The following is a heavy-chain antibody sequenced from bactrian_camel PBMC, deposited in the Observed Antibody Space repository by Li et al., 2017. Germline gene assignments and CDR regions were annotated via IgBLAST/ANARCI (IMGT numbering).Heavy chain of an antibody. CDR1: GFTFSSYA. CDR3: AREVDIGTACNY. J-gene: IGHJ4*01. D-gene: IGHD2*01. CDR2: INGGRT. V-gene: IGHV3S31*01. Sequence: DVQLVESGGGLVQPGGSLRLSCTASGFTFSSYALGWVRQARGKGLEWVSTINGGRTYYADSVKGRFTISRDNAKNTLYLQLNSLKTEDTAIYYCAREVDIGTACNYWGQGTQVTVS.